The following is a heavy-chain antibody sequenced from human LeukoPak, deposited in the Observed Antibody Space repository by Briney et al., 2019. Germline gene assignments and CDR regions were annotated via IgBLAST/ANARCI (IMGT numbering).Heavy chain of an antibody. D-gene: IGHD6-13*01. CDR1: GFTFSSYW. Sequence: GGSLRLSCAASGFTFSSYWMSWVRQAPGKGLEWVANIKQDGSEKYYVDSVKGRFTISRDNAKNSLYLQMNSLRAEDTAVYYCAREGYSSSWYDPHFDYWGQGTLVTVSS. J-gene: IGHJ4*02. CDR3: AREGYSSSWYDPHFDY. CDR2: IKQDGSEK. V-gene: IGHV3-7*01.